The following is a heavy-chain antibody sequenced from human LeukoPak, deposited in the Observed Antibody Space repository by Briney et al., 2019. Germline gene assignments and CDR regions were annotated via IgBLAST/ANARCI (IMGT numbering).Heavy chain of an antibody. Sequence: SETLSLTCTVSGGSISSYYWSWIRQPAGKGLEWIGRIYTSGSTNYNPSLKSRVTMSVDTSKNQFSLKLSSVTAADTAVYYCARLRRGYDYGDYFDYWGQGTLVTVSS. CDR1: GGSISSYY. CDR2: IYTSGST. V-gene: IGHV4-4*07. J-gene: IGHJ4*02. D-gene: IGHD5-12*01. CDR3: ARLRRGYDYGDYFDY.